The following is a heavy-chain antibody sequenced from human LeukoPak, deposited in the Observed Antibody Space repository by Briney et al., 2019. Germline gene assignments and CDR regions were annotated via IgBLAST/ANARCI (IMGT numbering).Heavy chain of an antibody. CDR3: ARGNRGRITMIVVAIHPHYYYYMDV. CDR1: GYTFTGYY. D-gene: IGHD3-22*01. Sequence: GASVKVSCKASGYTFTGYYMHWVRQAPGQGLEWMGWINPNSGGTNYAQKFQGRATMTRDTSISTAYMELSRLRSDDTAVYYCARGNRGRITMIVVAIHPHYYYYMDVWGKGTTVTVSS. V-gene: IGHV1-2*02. CDR2: INPNSGGT. J-gene: IGHJ6*03.